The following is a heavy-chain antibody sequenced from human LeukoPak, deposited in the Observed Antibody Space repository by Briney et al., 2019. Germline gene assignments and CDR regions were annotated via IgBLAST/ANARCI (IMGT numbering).Heavy chain of an antibody. D-gene: IGHD3-10*01. CDR1: GFTFSSYA. Sequence: PGGSLRLSCAASGFTFSSYAMSWVRPGPGKGLEWVSAISGSGGSTYYADSVKGRFTISRDNSKNTLYLQMNSLRAEDTAVYYCAKGGRGYFDYWGQGTLVTVSS. V-gene: IGHV3-23*01. CDR2: ISGSGGST. J-gene: IGHJ4*02. CDR3: AKGGRGYFDY.